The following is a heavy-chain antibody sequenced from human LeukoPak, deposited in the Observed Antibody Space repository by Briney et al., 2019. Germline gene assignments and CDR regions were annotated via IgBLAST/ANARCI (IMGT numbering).Heavy chain of an antibody. V-gene: IGHV4-39*01. CDR3: ASTIFGVVIMSFYFDY. D-gene: IGHD3-3*01. Sequence: KPSETLSLTCTVSGGSISSSSYYWGWIRQPPGKGLEWIGSIYYSGSTYYNPSLKSRVTISVDTSKNQFSLKLSSVTAADTAVYYCASTIFGVVIMSFYFDYCGQGTLVTVSS. CDR1: GGSISSSSYY. CDR2: IYYSGST. J-gene: IGHJ4*02.